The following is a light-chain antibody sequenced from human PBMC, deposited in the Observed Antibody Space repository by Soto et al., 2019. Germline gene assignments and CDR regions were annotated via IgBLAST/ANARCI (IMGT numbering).Light chain of an antibody. V-gene: IGKV1-39*01. CDR2: AAS. Sequence: DIQMTQSPSSLSGSVGDRFTITCRASQSISSYLNWYQQKPGKAPKLLIYAASTLQSGVPSRFSGSGSGTDFTLTISCLQSEDFATYYCQQYYSYPRTFGQGTKVDIK. J-gene: IGKJ1*01. CDR1: QSISSY. CDR3: QQYYSYPRT.